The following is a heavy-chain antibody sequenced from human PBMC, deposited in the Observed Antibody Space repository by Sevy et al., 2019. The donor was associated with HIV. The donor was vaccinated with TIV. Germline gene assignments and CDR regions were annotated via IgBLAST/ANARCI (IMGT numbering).Heavy chain of an antibody. D-gene: IGHD2-8*01. Sequence: GGSLRLSCAASGFTFNTHAMTWVRQAPGKGLEWVSSITGPAYGTHYAHSVKGRFTVSRDNSKNVLYLQMNSLRADDTAVYYCAKALNPALESMLQVNLPTLKGFDVWGQGTMVTVSS. J-gene: IGHJ3*01. CDR3: AKALNPALESMLQVNLPTLKGFDV. CDR1: GFTFNTHA. V-gene: IGHV3-23*01. CDR2: ITGPAYGT.